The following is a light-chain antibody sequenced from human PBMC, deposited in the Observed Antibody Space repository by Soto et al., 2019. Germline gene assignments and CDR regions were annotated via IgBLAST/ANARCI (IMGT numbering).Light chain of an antibody. Sequence: DIVLTQSPGTLSLSPGERATLSCRASQSVSSFFFAWYQQKPGQAPRLLMQSISIRATGIPDRFSGSGSETDFTLTISGLEPEDFAVYYCQQYGSSPWTFGQGTKVEIK. CDR3: QQYGSSPWT. CDR1: QSVSSFF. CDR2: SIS. J-gene: IGKJ1*01. V-gene: IGKV3-20*01.